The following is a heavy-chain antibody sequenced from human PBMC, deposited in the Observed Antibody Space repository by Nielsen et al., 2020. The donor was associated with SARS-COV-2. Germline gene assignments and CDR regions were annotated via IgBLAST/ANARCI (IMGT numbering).Heavy chain of an antibody. CDR1: GFTFTSSA. CDR2: IVVGSGNT. CDR3: ARKEKWFGEFSY. V-gene: IGHV1-58*01. D-gene: IGHD3-10*01. Sequence: SVKVSCKASGFTFTSSAVQWVRQARGQRLEWIGWIVVGSGNTNYAQKFQERVTITRDMSTSTAYMELSSLRSEDTAVYYCARKEKWFGEFSYWGQGTLVTVSS. J-gene: IGHJ4*02.